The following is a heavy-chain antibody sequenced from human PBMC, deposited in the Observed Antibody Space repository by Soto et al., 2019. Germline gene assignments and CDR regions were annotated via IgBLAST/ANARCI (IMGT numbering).Heavy chain of an antibody. Sequence: KPSETLSVTCTFSVASISVFYWSWIRKSAGKGLDWIGRIYATGTTDYNPSLKSRVMMSVDTSKKQFSLKLRSVTAADTAVYYCVRDGTKTLRDWFDPWGQGIPVTVSS. J-gene: IGHJ5*02. D-gene: IGHD1-1*01. CDR3: VRDGTKTLRDWFDP. CDR2: IYATGTT. V-gene: IGHV4-4*07. CDR1: VASISVFY.